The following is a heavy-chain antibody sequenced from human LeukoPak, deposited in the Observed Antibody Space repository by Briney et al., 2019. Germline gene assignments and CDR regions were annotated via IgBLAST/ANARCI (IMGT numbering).Heavy chain of an antibody. CDR1: GGTFSSYA. J-gene: IGHJ5*02. V-gene: IGHV1-69*10. D-gene: IGHD2-2*01. CDR2: IIPIFGIA. CDR3: ARWGLLGYCSSTSCYAVDNWFDP. Sequence: SVKVSCKASGGTFSSYAISWVRQAPGQGLEWMGGIIPIFGIANYAQKFQGRVTITADKSTSTAYMELSSLRSEDTAVYYCARWGLLGYCSSTSCYAVDNWFDPWGQGTLVTVSS.